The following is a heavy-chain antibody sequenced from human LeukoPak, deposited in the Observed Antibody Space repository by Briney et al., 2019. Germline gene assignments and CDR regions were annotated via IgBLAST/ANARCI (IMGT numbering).Heavy chain of an antibody. CDR2: IIPIFGTA. Sequence: ASVKVSCKASGGTFSSYAISWVRQAPGQGLEWMGGIIPIFGTANYAQKFQGRATITADESTSTAYMELSSLRSEDTAVYYCARGVSGVCSSTSCYANFDYWGQGTLVTVSS. J-gene: IGHJ4*02. CDR3: ARGVSGVCSSTSCYANFDY. CDR1: GGTFSSYA. D-gene: IGHD2-2*01. V-gene: IGHV1-69*01.